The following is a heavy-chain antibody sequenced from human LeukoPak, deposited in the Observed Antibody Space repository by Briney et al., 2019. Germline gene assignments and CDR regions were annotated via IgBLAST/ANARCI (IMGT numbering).Heavy chain of an antibody. CDR3: ARARLYYEKAFDI. CDR1: GYTFTSYG. J-gene: IGHJ3*02. V-gene: IGHV1-18*01. CDR2: ISTYNGNT. Sequence: ASVKVSCKASGYTFTSYGISWVRQAPGQGLEWMGWISTYNGNTNYAQKLQGRVTMATDTSTSTAYMELRSLRSDDTAVYYCARARLYYEKAFDIWGQGTMVTVSS. D-gene: IGHD3-22*01.